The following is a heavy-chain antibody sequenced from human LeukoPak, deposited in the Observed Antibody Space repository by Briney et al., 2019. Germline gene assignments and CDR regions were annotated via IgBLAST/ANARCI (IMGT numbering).Heavy chain of an antibody. CDR3: ARVQYGDYLGGFDP. Sequence: SETLSLTCSVSGGSINNSDYYWGWIRQPPGKGLEWIGSIYYSGSTYYNPSLKSRVTISVDTSKNQFSLKLSSVTAADTAVYYCARVQYGDYLGGFDPWGQGTLVTVSS. J-gene: IGHJ5*02. CDR1: GGSINNSDYY. CDR2: IYYSGST. V-gene: IGHV4-39*07. D-gene: IGHD4-17*01.